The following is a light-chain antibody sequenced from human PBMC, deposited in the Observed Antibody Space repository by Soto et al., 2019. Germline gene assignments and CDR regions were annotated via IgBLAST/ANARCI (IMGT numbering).Light chain of an antibody. J-gene: IGKJ2*01. CDR1: HSVASN. Sequence: EIVMTQSPASLSVSPGDGATLSCRASHSVASNVAWYQQKPGQGPRLLIHGASTRAVGVPARFSGSGPGTHFTLTISSLQSEDFAVYYCQQYQNWPPPYTFGQGTKLQIK. CDR2: GAS. V-gene: IGKV3-15*01. CDR3: QQYQNWPPPYT.